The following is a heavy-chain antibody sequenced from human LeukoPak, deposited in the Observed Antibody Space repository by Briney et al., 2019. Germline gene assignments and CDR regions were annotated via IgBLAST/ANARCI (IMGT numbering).Heavy chain of an antibody. CDR3: QYSSSPHDAFDI. Sequence: PSETLSLTCAIYIEFFSGYFWSGLPEPPEGGREWSGEINYSGSTNYNPSLKSRVTISVDTSKNQFSLKLSSVTAADTAVYYCQYSSSPHDAFDIWGQGTMVTVSS. V-gene: IGHV4-34*03. D-gene: IGHD6-13*01. J-gene: IGHJ3*02. CDR1: IEFFSGYF. CDR2: INYSGST.